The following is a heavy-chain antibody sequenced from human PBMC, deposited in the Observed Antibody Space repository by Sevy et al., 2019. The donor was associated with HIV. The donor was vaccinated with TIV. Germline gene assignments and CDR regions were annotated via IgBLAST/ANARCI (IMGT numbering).Heavy chain of an antibody. D-gene: IGHD2-15*01. CDR3: ARGRHGGKAQYGMDV. Sequence: SETLSLTCTVSGGSISSYYWSWIRQPPGKGLEWIGYIYYSGSTNYNPSLKSRVTISVDTSKNQFSLKLSSVTAADTAVYYCARGRHGGKAQYGMDVWGQGTTVTVSS. J-gene: IGHJ6*02. CDR1: GGSISSYY. V-gene: IGHV4-59*13. CDR2: IYYSGST.